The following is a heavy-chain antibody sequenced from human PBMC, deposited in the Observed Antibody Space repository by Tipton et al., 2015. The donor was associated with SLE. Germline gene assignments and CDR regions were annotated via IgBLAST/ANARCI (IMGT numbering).Heavy chain of an antibody. D-gene: IGHD6-19*01. J-gene: IGHJ6*02. Sequence: TLSLTCTVSGGSVSSGSQYWSWIRQSAGKGLEWIGRIYTRGSTNYNPSLMSRVAISLDTSKNQFSLKLSSVTAADTAVYYCARHHGSGWLYGLDVWGQGTTVTVSS. CDR3: ARHHGSGWLYGLDV. CDR1: GGSVSSGSQY. V-gene: IGHV4-61*02. CDR2: IYTRGST.